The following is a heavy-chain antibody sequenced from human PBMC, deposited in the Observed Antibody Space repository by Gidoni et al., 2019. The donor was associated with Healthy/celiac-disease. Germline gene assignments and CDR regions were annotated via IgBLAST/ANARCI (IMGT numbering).Heavy chain of an antibody. CDR1: GFTFSSYG. J-gene: IGHJ4*02. CDR3: AREARVGGYFDY. V-gene: IGHV3-33*01. D-gene: IGHD2-15*01. CDR2: IWYDGSNK. Sequence: QVQLVESGGGVVQPGRSLRLPCAAAGFTFSSYGMHWVRQAPGKGLEWVAVIWYDGSNKYYADSVKGRFTISRDNSKNTLYLQMNSLRAEDTAVYYCAREARVGGYFDYWGQGTLVTVSS.